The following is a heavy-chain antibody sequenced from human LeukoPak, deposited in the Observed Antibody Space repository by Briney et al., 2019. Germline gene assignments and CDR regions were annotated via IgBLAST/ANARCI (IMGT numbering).Heavy chain of an antibody. CDR1: GCTFSSYE. J-gene: IGHJ5*02. D-gene: IGHD3-10*01. V-gene: IGHV3-48*03. CDR3: ARDLAGSGESRFDP. Sequence: GGSLRLSCAASGCTFSSYEMNWVRQAPGKGLEWVSYISTSGNTIYYAESVRGRFTISRDNAKNSLYLQMNSLRAEDTAVYYCARDLAGSGESRFDPWGQGTLVTVSS. CDR2: ISTSGNTI.